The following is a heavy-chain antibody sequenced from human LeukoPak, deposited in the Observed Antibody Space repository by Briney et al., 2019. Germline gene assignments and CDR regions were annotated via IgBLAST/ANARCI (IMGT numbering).Heavy chain of an antibody. CDR2: INHSGST. CDR1: GGSFSGYY. CDR3: ATGNFWEPLPFGY. Sequence: SETLSLTCAVDGGSFSGYYWSWIRQPPGKGLEWIGEINHSGSTNYNPSLKSRVTISVDTSKNQFSLKLSSVTAADTAVYYCATGNFWEPLPFGYWGQGTLVTVSS. J-gene: IGHJ4*02. V-gene: IGHV4-34*01. D-gene: IGHD1-26*01.